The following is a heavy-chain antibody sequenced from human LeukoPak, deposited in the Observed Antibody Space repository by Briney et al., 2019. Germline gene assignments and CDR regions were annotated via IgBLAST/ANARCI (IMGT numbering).Heavy chain of an antibody. Sequence: SETLSLTCTVSGVSISSSNSYWGWIRQPPGKGLEWIGSIYYSGNTYYNASLKSQVSISIDTYKNQFSLKLSSVTAADTAIYYCARDFSSSSTVYYYYYMDVWGKGTTVTVSS. J-gene: IGHJ6*03. D-gene: IGHD6-6*01. CDR3: ARDFSSSSTVYYYYYMDV. V-gene: IGHV4-39*07. CDR2: IYYSGNT. CDR1: GVSISSSNSY.